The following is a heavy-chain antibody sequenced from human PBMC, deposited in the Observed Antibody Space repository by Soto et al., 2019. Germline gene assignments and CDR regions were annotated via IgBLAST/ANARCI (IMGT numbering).Heavy chain of an antibody. CDR1: GGSISSSNW. CDR2: IYHSGST. D-gene: IGHD6-25*01. V-gene: IGHV4-4*02. CDR3: ARAADRSGFDP. J-gene: IGHJ5*02. Sequence: QVQLQESGPGLVKPSGTLSLTCAVSGGSISSSNWWSWVRQPPGKGLEWIGEIYHSGSTNYNPSLNRRVAISVETSPNQCSLTLRSVTAADTAVYYCARAADRSGFDPWGQGTLVTVSS.